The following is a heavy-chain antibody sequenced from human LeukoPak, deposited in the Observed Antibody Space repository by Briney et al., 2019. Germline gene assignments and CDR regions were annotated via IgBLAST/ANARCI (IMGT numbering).Heavy chain of an antibody. CDR2: INPNSGGT. CDR3: ARGGGGLSKFPWGRQPYYFDY. V-gene: IGHV1-2*02. CDR1: GYTFTSYG. Sequence: ASVKVSCKASGYTFTSYGISWVRQAPGQGLEWMGWINPNSGGTNYAQKFQGRVTMTRDTSISTAYMELSRLRSDDTAVYYCARGGGGLSKFPWGRQPYYFDYWGQGTLVTVSS. D-gene: IGHD2-21*01. J-gene: IGHJ4*02.